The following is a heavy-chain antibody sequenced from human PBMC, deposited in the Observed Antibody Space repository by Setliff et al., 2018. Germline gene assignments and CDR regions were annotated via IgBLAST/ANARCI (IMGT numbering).Heavy chain of an antibody. CDR3: ARHKSNGSGSYPSLYMDV. D-gene: IGHD3-10*01. J-gene: IGHJ6*03. V-gene: IGHV4-39*01. CDR1: GGSISSGNYY. Sequence: SETLSLTCRVSGGSISSGNYYWGLIRQPPGKGLEWVATIYYSGSTYSNPSLKSRLIISVDAPDNQFSVKLCSVTAADTAVYYCARHKSNGSGSYPSLYMDVWGKGIMVTVSS. CDR2: IYYSGST.